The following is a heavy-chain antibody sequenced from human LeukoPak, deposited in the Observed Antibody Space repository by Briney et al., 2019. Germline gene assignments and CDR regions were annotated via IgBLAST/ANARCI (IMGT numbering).Heavy chain of an antibody. J-gene: IGHJ4*02. Sequence: GGSLRLSCAASGFTFSGYSMNWVRQAPGKGLEWVSYISSSSSTIYYADSVKGRFTISRDNAKNSLYLQVNSLRDEDTAVYYCARDRGGWYGARDYWGQGTLVTVSS. V-gene: IGHV3-48*02. CDR2: ISSSSSTI. CDR3: ARDRGGWYGARDY. D-gene: IGHD6-19*01. CDR1: GFTFSGYS.